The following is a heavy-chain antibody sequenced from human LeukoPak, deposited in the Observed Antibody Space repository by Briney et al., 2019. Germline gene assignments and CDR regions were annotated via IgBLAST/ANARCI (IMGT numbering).Heavy chain of an antibody. D-gene: IGHD3-22*01. V-gene: IGHV4-34*01. Sequence: PSETLSLTCAVYGGSFSGYYWSWIRQPPGKGLEWIGEINHSGSTNYNPSLKSRVTISVDTSKNQFSLKLSSVTAADTAVYYCARGNFYYDSSGYYYGMDVWGQGTTVTVSS. CDR2: INHSGST. CDR1: GGSFSGYY. CDR3: ARGNFYYDSSGYYYGMDV. J-gene: IGHJ6*02.